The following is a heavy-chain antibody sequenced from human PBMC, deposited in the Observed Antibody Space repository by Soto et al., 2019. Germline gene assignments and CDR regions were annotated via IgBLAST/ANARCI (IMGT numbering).Heavy chain of an antibody. Sequence: GAPVKVSWKACRYSFTSYGSSWVRQAPGQGLEWMGWISAYNGNTNYAQKLQGRVTMTTDTSTSTAYMELRSLRSDDTAVYYCARSGDGYNSAFDIWGQGTMVTVSS. V-gene: IGHV1-18*01. CDR2: ISAYNGNT. CDR1: RYSFTSYG. CDR3: ARSGDGYNSAFDI. J-gene: IGHJ3*02. D-gene: IGHD5-12*01.